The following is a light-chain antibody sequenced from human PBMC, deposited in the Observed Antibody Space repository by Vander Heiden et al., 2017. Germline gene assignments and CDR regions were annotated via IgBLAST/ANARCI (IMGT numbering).Light chain of an antibody. V-gene: IGKV1-39*01. CDR2: GAS. CDR3: QQSYSTPYT. J-gene: IGKJ2*01. CDR1: QSSSNY. Sequence: DIEVTQSPSSLSASVGDPVTITCRGRQSSSNYLNWYQKKPGKAPKLLIYGASNLQSGVPARFSGSGSGTDFTLTISSLQPEDFATYYCQQSYSTPYTFGQGTKLETK.